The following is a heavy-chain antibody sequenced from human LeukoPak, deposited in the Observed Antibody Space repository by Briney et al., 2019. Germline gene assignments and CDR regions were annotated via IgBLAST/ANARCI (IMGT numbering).Heavy chain of an antibody. V-gene: IGHV3-21*01. CDR2: ISSSSSYI. Sequence: GGSLRLSCAASGFTFSSYSMNWVRQAPGKGLEWVSSISSSSSYIYYADSVKGRFTISRDNAKNSLYLQMNSLRAEDTAVYYCARDGTSDDFWSGHEYYIDYWGQGTLVTVSS. CDR1: GFTFSSYS. CDR3: ARDGTSDDFWSGHEYYIDY. J-gene: IGHJ4*02. D-gene: IGHD3-3*01.